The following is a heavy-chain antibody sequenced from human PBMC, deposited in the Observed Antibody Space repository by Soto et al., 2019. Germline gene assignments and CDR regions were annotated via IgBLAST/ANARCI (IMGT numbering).Heavy chain of an antibody. Sequence: GGSLRLSCAASGFTFSSYSMNWVRQAPGKGLEWVSSISSSSSYIYYADSVKGRFTISRDNAKNSLYLQMNSLRAEDTAVYYCAREAWRLPIGVWGQGTTVTVSS. V-gene: IGHV3-21*01. D-gene: IGHD6-25*01. CDR2: ISSSSSYI. J-gene: IGHJ6*02. CDR1: GFTFSSYS. CDR3: AREAWRLPIGV.